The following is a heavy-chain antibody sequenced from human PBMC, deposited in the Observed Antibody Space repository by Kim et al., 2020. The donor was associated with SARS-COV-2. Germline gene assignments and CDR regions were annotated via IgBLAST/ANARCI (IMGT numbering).Heavy chain of an antibody. CDR3: RQRTLVVFDY. CDR1: GLTFNTYG. CDR2: LGYDVNVA. J-gene: IGHJ4*03. D-gene: IGHD3-9*01. Sequence: GGPLRLSCAASGLTFNTYGLYWARQAPGKGLEWVALLGYDVNVAVFSDSVKGRFTFSRDSSWNVLYLQMNTLKLEDTAICYFRQRTLVVFDYWANGTLV. V-gene: IGHV3-30*02.